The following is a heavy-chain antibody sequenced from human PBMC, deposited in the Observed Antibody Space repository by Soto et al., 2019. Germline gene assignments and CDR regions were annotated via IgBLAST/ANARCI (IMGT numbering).Heavy chain of an antibody. D-gene: IGHD6-19*01. CDR3: ARPREAGKNYYGVAV. CDR2: IYPGDSDT. Sequence: EVQLVQSGAEVKKPGESLKISCKGSGYSFTSYWIGWVRQMPGKGLEWMGIIYPGDSDTRYSPSFQGQVTISADKSISTAYLQGSSLKASDTAMYYCARPREAGKNYYGVAVWGQGTTVTVSS. V-gene: IGHV5-51*01. CDR1: GYSFTSYW. J-gene: IGHJ6*02.